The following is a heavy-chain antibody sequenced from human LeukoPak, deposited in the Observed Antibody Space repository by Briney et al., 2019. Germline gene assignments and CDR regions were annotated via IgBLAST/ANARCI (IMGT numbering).Heavy chain of an antibody. CDR3: ASPSSVDSNY. CDR2: ISYSGST. J-gene: IGHJ4*02. D-gene: IGHD3/OR15-3a*01. V-gene: IGHV4-59*12. Sequence: SETLSLTCTVSGGSISNYYWSWIRQPPGKGLEWIGYISYSGSTNYNPSLKSRVTISVDTSKNQFSLKLSSVTAADTAVYYCASPSSVDSNYWGQGTLVTVSS. CDR1: GGSISNYY.